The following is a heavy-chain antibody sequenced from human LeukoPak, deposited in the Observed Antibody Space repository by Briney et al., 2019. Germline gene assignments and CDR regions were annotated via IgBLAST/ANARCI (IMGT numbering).Heavy chain of an antibody. V-gene: IGHV4-59*01. J-gene: IGHJ5*02. CDR2: IYYSGSA. CDR1: GGSISSYY. CDR3: ARARSVATARRYNWFDP. Sequence: SETLSLTCTVAGGSISSYYWSWIRQPPGKGLEWIGYIYYSGSANYNPPLKSRVTISVDTSKNQFSLKLSSVTAADTAVYYCARARSVATARRYNWFDPWGQGTLVTVSS. D-gene: IGHD5-18*01.